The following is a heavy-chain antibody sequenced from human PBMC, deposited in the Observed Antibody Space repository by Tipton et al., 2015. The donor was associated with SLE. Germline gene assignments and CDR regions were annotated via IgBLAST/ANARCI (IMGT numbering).Heavy chain of an antibody. J-gene: IGHJ3*02. CDR1: GGSITTYY. Sequence: LRLSCSVSGGSITTYYWSWIRQPPGKGLEWIGEINHGGSTNYNPSLKSRVTISVDTSKNQFSLKLSSVTAADTAVYYCAQAHLWGSYRYASDIWGQGTMVTVSS. V-gene: IGHV4-34*01. CDR2: INHGGST. CDR3: AQAHLWGSYRYASDI. D-gene: IGHD3-16*02.